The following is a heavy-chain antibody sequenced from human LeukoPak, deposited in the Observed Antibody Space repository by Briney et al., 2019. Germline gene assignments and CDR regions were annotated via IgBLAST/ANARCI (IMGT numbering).Heavy chain of an antibody. V-gene: IGHV3-21*01. CDR1: GFTFSGYS. D-gene: IGHD6-6*01. J-gene: IGHJ6*03. CDR2: ISSSSSYI. Sequence: PGGSLRLSCAASGFTFSGYSMNWVRQAPGKGLEWVSSISSSSSYIYYADSVKGRFTISRDNAKNSLYLQMNSLRAEDTAVYYCARDFSSEESDYYYYMDVWGKGTTVTVSS. CDR3: ARDFSSEESDYYYYMDV.